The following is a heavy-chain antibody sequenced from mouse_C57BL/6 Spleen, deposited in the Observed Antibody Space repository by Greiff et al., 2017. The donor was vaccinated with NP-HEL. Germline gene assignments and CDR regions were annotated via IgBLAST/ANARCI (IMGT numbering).Heavy chain of an antibody. V-gene: IGHV1-9*01. Sequence: QVQLQQSGAELMKPGASVKLSCKATGYTFTGYWIEWVKQRPGHGLEWIGEILPGSGSTNYNEKFKGKATFTADTSSNTAYMQLSSLTTEDSAIYYCARPPALYYGNSYWYFDVWGTGTTVTVSS. J-gene: IGHJ1*03. CDR1: GYTFTGYW. CDR3: ARPPALYYGNSYWYFDV. D-gene: IGHD2-1*01. CDR2: ILPGSGST.